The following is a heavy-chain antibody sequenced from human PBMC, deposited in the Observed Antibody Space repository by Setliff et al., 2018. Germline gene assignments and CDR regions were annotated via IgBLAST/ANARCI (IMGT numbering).Heavy chain of an antibody. CDR1: GDSISSGNW. CDR2: INHSGNT. J-gene: IGHJ4*02. V-gene: IGHV4-4*02. D-gene: IGHD2-15*01. Sequence: SETLSLTCAVSGDSISSGNWWSWVRQPPEKGLEWIGEINHSGNTNYNPSLKSRVTISVDKSTNQFSLKLNSVTAADTAVYYCARENGYCSGGACYFMFDYWGQGTLVTVSS. CDR3: ARENGYCSGGACYFMFDY.